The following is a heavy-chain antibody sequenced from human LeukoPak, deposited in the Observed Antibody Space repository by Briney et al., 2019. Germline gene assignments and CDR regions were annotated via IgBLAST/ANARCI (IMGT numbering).Heavy chain of an antibody. J-gene: IGHJ6*03. V-gene: IGHV1-8*03. CDR3: ATERPRRSIAARGWNYYMDV. CDR2: MNPNSGNT. Sequence: ASVKVSCKASGYTYTSYDINWVRQATGQGLEWMGWMNPNSGNTGYAQKFQGRVTITRNTSISTAYMELSSLRSEDTAVYYCATERPRRSIAARGWNYYMDVWGKGTTVTVSS. D-gene: IGHD6-6*01. CDR1: GYTYTSYD.